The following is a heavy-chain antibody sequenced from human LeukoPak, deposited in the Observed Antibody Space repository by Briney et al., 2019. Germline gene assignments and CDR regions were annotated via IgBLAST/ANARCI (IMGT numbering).Heavy chain of an antibody. J-gene: IGHJ4*02. D-gene: IGHD4-17*01. CDR2: FYYTGTT. CDR3: ASKSTDHGELRFDY. Sequence: PSETLSLTCSISGDSTNTYFWSWIRQPPGKGLEWIGYFYYTGTTNYNPSLNSRVTISVDTSKNQFSLKVNSVTAADTGVYYCASKSTDHGELRFDYWGQGTLVTVSS. CDR1: GDSTNTYF. V-gene: IGHV4-59*01.